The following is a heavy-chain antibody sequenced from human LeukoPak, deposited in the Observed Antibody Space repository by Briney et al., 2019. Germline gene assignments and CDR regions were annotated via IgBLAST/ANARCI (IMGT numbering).Heavy chain of an antibody. Sequence: SETLSLTCAVYGGSFSGYYWSWIRQPPGKGLEWIGEINHSGSTNYNPSLKSRVTISVDKSKNQFSLKLNSVTAADTAVYYCARNAMIIHSGIPDYDMDVWGQGTTVTVSS. CDR1: GGSFSGYY. CDR2: INHSGST. D-gene: IGHD3-16*01. CDR3: ARNAMIIHSGIPDYDMDV. V-gene: IGHV4-34*01. J-gene: IGHJ6*02.